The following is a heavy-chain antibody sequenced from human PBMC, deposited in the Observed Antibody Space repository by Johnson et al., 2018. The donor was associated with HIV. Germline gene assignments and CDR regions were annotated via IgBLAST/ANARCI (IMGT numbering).Heavy chain of an antibody. CDR3: TTDYTYPRISGTTGSAFDI. CDR2: IKRQIDGGTT. D-gene: IGHD1-7*01. V-gene: IGHV3-15*01. J-gene: IGHJ3*02. Sequence: VQLVESGGGLVKPGESLRLSCVASGFTFSDVWMTWVRQAPGRGLEWVGRIKRQIDGGTTDYATPVKGRFTFSRDDSKNTLYLDMKSLKTEDTGVYYCTTDYTYPRISGTTGSAFDIWG. CDR1: GFTFSDVW.